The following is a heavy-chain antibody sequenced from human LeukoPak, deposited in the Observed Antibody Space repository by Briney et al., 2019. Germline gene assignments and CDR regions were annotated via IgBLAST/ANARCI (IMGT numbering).Heavy chain of an antibody. CDR2: ISSNGGST. V-gene: IGHV3-64*01. Sequence: PGGSLRLSCAASGFXFSSYAIHWVRQAPGKGLEYVSAISSNGGSTSYANSVKGRFTISRDNSKNTLYLQMGSLRAEDMAVYYCARSSIVVVSILDYWGQGTPVTVSS. J-gene: IGHJ4*02. CDR3: ARSSIVVVSILDY. CDR1: GFXFSSYA. D-gene: IGHD2-2*01.